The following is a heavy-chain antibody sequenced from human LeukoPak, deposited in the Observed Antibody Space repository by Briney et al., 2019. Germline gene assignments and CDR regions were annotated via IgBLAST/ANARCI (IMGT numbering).Heavy chain of an antibody. CDR3: ARDQGGTVTTYYYYYYGMDV. CDR1: GYTFTSYY. J-gene: IGHJ6*02. CDR2: ISAYNGNT. V-gene: IGHV1-18*04. D-gene: IGHD4-17*01. Sequence: ASVKVSCKASGYTFTSYYMHWVRQAPGQGLEWMGWISAYNGNTNYAQKLQGRVTMTTDTSTSTAYMELRSLRSDDTAVYYCARDQGGTVTTYYYYYYGMDVWGQGTTVTVSS.